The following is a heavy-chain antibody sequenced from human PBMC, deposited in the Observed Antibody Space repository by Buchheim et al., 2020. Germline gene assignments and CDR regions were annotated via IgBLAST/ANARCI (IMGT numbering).Heavy chain of an antibody. CDR2: ISYDGSNK. Sequence: QVQLVESGGGVVQPGRSLRLSCAASGFTFSSYAMHWVRQAPGKGLEWVAVISYDGSNKYYADSVKGRFTISRDNSKNTLYLQMNSLRAEDTAVYYCARAGESLFDYYYGMDVWGQGTT. V-gene: IGHV3-30-3*01. CDR3: ARAGESLFDYYYGMDV. J-gene: IGHJ6*02. D-gene: IGHD3-3*01. CDR1: GFTFSSYA.